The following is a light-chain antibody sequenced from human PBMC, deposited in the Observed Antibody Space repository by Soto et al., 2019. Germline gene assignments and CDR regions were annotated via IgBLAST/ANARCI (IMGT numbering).Light chain of an antibody. V-gene: IGLV1-51*01. J-gene: IGLJ2*01. CDR1: SSNIGNNY. CDR2: DNN. CDR3: GTWDNSLSDSVV. Sequence: QSVLTQPPSVSAAPGQKVTISCSGSSSNIGNNYVSWYQELPGTAPKLLIYDNNKRPSGIPDRFSGSKSGTSATLGITGLQTGDEADYYCGTWDNSLSDSVVFGGGTKLTVL.